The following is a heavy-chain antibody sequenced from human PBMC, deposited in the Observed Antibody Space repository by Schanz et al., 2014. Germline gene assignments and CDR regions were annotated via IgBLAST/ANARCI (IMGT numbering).Heavy chain of an antibody. CDR2: IIPSLGLA. Sequence: QVQVVQSGAEVKKPGASVKVSCKASGYTFTDYGLSWVRQAPGQGLEWMGRIIPSLGLAKYEQKFQDKVTITADTSTNTAYMELSSLTSEDTAVHYCARGRGFYDYWGQGTLVTVAS. CDR1: GYTFTDYG. D-gene: IGHD3-10*01. J-gene: IGHJ4*02. V-gene: IGHV1-69*04. CDR3: ARGRGFYDY.